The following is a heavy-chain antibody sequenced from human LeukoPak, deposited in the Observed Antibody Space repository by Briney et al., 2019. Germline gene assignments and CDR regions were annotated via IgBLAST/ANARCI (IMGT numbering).Heavy chain of an antibody. CDR2: IRYDGSNK. D-gene: IGHD3-22*01. V-gene: IGHV3-30*02. CDR3: ARRLRSSSGYYYPFDY. CDR1: GFTFSSYG. J-gene: IGHJ4*02. Sequence: GGSLRLSCAASGFTFSSYGMHWVRQAPGKGLEWVAFIRYDGSNKYYADSVKGRFTISRDNSKNTLYLQMNSLRAEDTAVYYCARRLRSSSGYYYPFDYWGQGTLVTVSS.